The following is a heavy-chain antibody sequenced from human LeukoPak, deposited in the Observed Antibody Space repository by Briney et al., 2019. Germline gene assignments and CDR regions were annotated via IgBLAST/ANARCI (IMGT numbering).Heavy chain of an antibody. CDR1: GFTFSSYW. CDR2: IKEDGSEE. Sequence: PGGSLRLSCAASGFTFSSYWMSWVRQAPGKGLEWVATIKEDGSEEYYVDSVKGRFTISRDNAKNSLYLQMNSLRAEDKAVYYCARERSRCYHWGQGTLVTVSS. J-gene: IGHJ5*02. D-gene: IGHD3-3*01. V-gene: IGHV3-7*01. CDR3: ARERSRCYH.